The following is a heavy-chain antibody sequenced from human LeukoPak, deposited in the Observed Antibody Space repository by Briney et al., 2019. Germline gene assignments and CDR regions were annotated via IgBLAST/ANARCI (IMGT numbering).Heavy chain of an antibody. CDR2: TSGSGATS. CDR1: GFTFRNYA. Sequence: GGSLRLSCAASGFTFRNYAMSWVRQAPGKGLEWVSGTSGSGATSYYADSVKGRFTISRDNAKNSLYLQMNSLRAEDTAVYYCARESWVWVVPAAIGTRAFDIWGQGTMATVSS. V-gene: IGHV3-23*01. J-gene: IGHJ3*02. D-gene: IGHD2-2*02. CDR3: ARESWVWVVPAAIGTRAFDI.